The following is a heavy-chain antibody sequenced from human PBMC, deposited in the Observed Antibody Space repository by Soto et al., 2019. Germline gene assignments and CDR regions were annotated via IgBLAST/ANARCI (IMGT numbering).Heavy chain of an antibody. Sequence: GGSLRLSCAASGFTFSSYSMNWVRQAPGKRLEWVSSISSSSSYIYYADSVKGRFTISRDNAKNSLYLQMDSLRAEDTAVYYCASQHYYGMDVWGQGTTVTVSS. V-gene: IGHV3-21*01. CDR2: ISSSSSYI. CDR3: ASQHYYGMDV. D-gene: IGHD2-2*01. J-gene: IGHJ6*02. CDR1: GFTFSSYS.